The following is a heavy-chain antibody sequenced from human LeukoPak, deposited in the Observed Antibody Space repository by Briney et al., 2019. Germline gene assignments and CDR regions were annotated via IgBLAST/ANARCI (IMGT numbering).Heavy chain of an antibody. V-gene: IGHV3-48*01. CDR1: RFTFSSYA. Sequence: GGSLRLSCAASRFTFSSYAMSWVRQAPGKGLEWVSYISSSGSIYYADSVKGRFTISRDNAKNSLYLQMNSLRAEDTAVCYCARDTYGSGSYYNAPLDYWGQGTLVTVSS. J-gene: IGHJ4*02. CDR3: ARDTYGSGSYYNAPLDY. D-gene: IGHD3-10*01. CDR2: ISSSGSI.